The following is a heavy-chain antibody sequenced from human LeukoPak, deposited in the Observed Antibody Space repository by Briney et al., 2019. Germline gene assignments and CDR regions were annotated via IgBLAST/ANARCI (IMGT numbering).Heavy chain of an antibody. CDR3: ARGGGYFDY. J-gene: IGHJ4*02. CDR2: ISSSSTI. V-gene: IGHV3-48*04. D-gene: IGHD3-16*01. CDR1: GFTFSSYS. Sequence: GGSLRLSCAASGFTFSSYSMNWVRQAPGKGLEWVSYISSSSTIYYADSVKGRFTISRDNAKNSLYLQMNSLRAEDTAVYYCARGGGYFDYWGQGTLVTVSS.